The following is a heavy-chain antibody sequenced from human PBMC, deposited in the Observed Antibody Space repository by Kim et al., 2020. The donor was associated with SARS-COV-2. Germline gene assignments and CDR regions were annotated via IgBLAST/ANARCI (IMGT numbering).Heavy chain of an antibody. D-gene: IGHD6-13*01. J-gene: IGHJ6*02. CDR1: GYSFTSYW. V-gene: IGHV5-10-1*01. CDR2: IDPSDSYT. CDR3: ATGIAAAGKVEDGMDV. Sequence: GESLKISCKGSGYSFTSYWISWVRQMPGKGLEWMGRIDPSDSYTNYSPSFQGHVTISADKSISTAYLQWSSLKASDTAMYYCATGIAAAGKVEDGMDVWGQGTTVTVSS.